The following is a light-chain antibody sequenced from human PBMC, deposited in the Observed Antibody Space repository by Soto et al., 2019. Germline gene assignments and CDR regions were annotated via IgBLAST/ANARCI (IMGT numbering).Light chain of an antibody. CDR3: QQYGSSPIT. CDR1: QSVSNNY. V-gene: IGKV3-20*01. Sequence: EFVLTQSPATLSLSPGERATLSCRASQSVSNNYLAWYQQKPGQAPRLLIYGASSRATGIPDRFSGSGSGTDFTLTISRLEPEDFAVYYCQQYGSSPITFGQGTRLEI. CDR2: GAS. J-gene: IGKJ5*01.